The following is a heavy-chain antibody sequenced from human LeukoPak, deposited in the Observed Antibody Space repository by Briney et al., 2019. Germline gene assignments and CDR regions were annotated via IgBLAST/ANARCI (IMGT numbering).Heavy chain of an antibody. D-gene: IGHD3-22*01. J-gene: IGHJ4*02. Sequence: GGSLRLSCAASGFTFDDYAMHWVRQAPGKGLEWVSGISWNSGSIGYADSVKGRFTISRDNAKNSLYLQMNSLRAEDTALYYCAKDEDSSGYYGGGYFDYWGQGTLVTVSS. CDR1: GFTFDDYA. CDR3: AKDEDSSGYYGGGYFDY. V-gene: IGHV3-9*01. CDR2: ISWNSGSI.